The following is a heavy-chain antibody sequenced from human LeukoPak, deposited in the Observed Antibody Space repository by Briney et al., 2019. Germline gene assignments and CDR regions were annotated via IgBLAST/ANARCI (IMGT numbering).Heavy chain of an antibody. CDR1: GFTFSGSA. CDR2: IRSKANSYAT. J-gene: IGHJ4*02. Sequence: GGSLRLSCAASGFTFSGSAMHWVRQASGKGLEWVGRIRSKANSYATAYAASVKGRFTTSRDDSKNTAYLQMNSLKTEDTAVYYCTRWTCGGDCCNFDYWGQGTLVTVSS. D-gene: IGHD2-21*02. V-gene: IGHV3-73*01. CDR3: TRWTCGGDCCNFDY.